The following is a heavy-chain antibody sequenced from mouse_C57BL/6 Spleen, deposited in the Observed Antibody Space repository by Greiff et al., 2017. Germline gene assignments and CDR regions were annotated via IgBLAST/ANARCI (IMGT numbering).Heavy chain of an antibody. CDR3: ARGGYDYDGLNY. CDR2: IDPSDSYT. V-gene: IGHV1-69*01. Sequence: VQLQQPGAELVMPGASVKLSCKASGYTFTSYWMHWVKQRPGQGLEWIGEIDPSDSYTNYNQKFKGKSTLTVDKSSSTAYMQLSSLTSEDSAVYDCARGGYDYDGLNYWGQGTTLTVSS. CDR1: GYTFTSYW. D-gene: IGHD2-4*01. J-gene: IGHJ2*01.